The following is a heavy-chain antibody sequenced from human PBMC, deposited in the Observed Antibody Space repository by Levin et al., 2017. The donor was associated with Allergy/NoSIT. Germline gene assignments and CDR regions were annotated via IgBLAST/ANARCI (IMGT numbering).Heavy chain of an antibody. V-gene: IGHV5-51*01. CDR2: IYPGDSDT. CDR3: ASDYIGSGRPPDY. CDR1: GYSFTSYW. J-gene: IGHJ4*02. D-gene: IGHD3-10*01. Sequence: PGESLKISCKGSGYSFTSYWIGWVRQMPGKGLEWMGIIYPGDSDTRYSPSFQGQVTISADKSISTAYLQWSSLKASDTAIYYCASDYIGSGRPPDYWGQGTLVTVSS.